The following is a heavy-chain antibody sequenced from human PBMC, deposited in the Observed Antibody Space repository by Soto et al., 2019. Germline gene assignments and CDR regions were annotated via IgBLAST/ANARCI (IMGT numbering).Heavy chain of an antibody. V-gene: IGHV4-34*01. CDR3: ARHGGKLGITGTMGNFDY. CDR1: GGSFSAYY. CDR2: INHSGVT. D-gene: IGHD1-20*01. Sequence: SETLSLTCAVYGGSFSAYYWSWIRQPPGKGLERIGEINHSGVTTYNPSLKSRVTISVDTSNNQLSLKLSSVTAADTAVYYCARHGGKLGITGTMGNFDYWGQGSLVTVS. J-gene: IGHJ4*02.